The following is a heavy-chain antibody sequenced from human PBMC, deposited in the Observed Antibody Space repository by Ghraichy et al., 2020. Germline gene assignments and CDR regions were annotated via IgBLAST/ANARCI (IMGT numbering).Heavy chain of an antibody. Sequence: SETLSLTCTVSGGSISSYYWSWIRQPPGKGLEWIGYIYYSGSTNYNPSLKSRVTISVDTSKNQFSLKLSSVTAADTAVYYCARGGYSYGYDYWGQGTLVTVSS. CDR1: GGSISSYY. V-gene: IGHV4-59*01. D-gene: IGHD5-18*01. CDR2: IYYSGST. J-gene: IGHJ4*02. CDR3: ARGGYSYGYDY.